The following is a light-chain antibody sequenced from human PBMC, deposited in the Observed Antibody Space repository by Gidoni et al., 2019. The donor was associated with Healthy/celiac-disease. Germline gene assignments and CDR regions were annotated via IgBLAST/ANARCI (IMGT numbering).Light chain of an antibody. V-gene: IGKV1-5*03. J-gene: IGKJ1*01. Sequence: DIQMTQSPSTLSASVGDRVTITCRASQSISSWLAWYQQKPGKAPKLLIYKASSLESGVPSRFSGSGSGTEFTITISSLQPDDFATYYCQQSLGTFGQGTKVEIK. CDR2: KAS. CDR1: QSISSW. CDR3: QQSLGT.